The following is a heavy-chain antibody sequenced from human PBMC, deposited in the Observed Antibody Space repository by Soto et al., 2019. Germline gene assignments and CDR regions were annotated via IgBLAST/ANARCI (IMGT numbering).Heavy chain of an antibody. CDR3: ARQDYGIVVVPAARDWFDP. CDR2: IYYSGST. J-gene: IGHJ5*02. D-gene: IGHD2-2*01. V-gene: IGHV4-39*01. CDR1: GGSIIGSSGY. Sequence: LEPLSVTRSVVGGSIIGSSGYSSRKSQPPGKGLEWIGSIYYSGSTYYNPSLKSRVTISVDTSKNQFSLKLSSVTAADTAVYYCARQDYGIVVVPAARDWFDPWGQGTLVTVSS.